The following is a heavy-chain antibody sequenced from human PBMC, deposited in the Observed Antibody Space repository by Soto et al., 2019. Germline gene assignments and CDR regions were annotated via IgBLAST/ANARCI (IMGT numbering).Heavy chain of an antibody. V-gene: IGHV1-46*03. CDR3: ARESRGGYCSSTSCYNFDY. Sequence: GASVKVSCKASGYTFTSYYMHWVRQAPGQGLEWMGIINPSGGSTSYAQKFQGRVTMTRDTSTSTVYMELSSLRSEDTAVYYCARESRGGYCSSTSCYNFDYWGQGTLVTVSS. CDR2: INPSGGST. J-gene: IGHJ4*02. D-gene: IGHD2-2*01. CDR1: GYTFTSYY.